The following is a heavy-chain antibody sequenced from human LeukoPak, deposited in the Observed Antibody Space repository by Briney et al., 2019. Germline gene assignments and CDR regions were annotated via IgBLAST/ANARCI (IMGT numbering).Heavy chain of an antibody. CDR1: GDPFGSYA. Sequence: GASVKVSCKASGDPFGSYALSWVRQAPGQGLEWVGGIVPIFGKTTYAQKFQGRLAITTDESTSTTYMELSSLTSADTAVYYCARGQEGIMWFFDNWGQGTLVTVSS. CDR2: IVPIFGKT. J-gene: IGHJ4*02. V-gene: IGHV1-69*05. CDR3: ARGQEGIMWFFDN. D-gene: IGHD2-21*01.